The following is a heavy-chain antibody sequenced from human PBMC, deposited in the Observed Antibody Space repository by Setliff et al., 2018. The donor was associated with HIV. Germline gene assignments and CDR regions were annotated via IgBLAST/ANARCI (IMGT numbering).Heavy chain of an antibody. CDR1: GFTFSSYA. J-gene: IGHJ4*02. Sequence: GGSLRLSCAASGFTFSSYAMHWVRQAPGKGLEWVAVVSYGGTNTYYADSVKGRFIISRDDSESTLFLQMNSLRVDDTAVYFCARWGSGSYERVFDYWGQGMLVTVS. D-gene: IGHD1-26*01. V-gene: IGHV3-30*04. CDR2: VSYGGTNT. CDR3: ARWGSGSYERVFDY.